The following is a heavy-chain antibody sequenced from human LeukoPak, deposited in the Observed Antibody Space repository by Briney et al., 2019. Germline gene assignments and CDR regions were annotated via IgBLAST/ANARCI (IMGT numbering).Heavy chain of an antibody. Sequence: PGGSLRLSCAASGFTFSSYSMNWVRQAPGKGLEWVSSISSSSSYIYYADSVKGRFTISRDNAKNSLYLQMKSLRAEDTAVYYCARDGDYEITFGGVIAPYYFDYWGQGTLVTVSS. CDR1: GFTFSSYS. V-gene: IGHV3-21*01. CDR2: ISSSSSYI. D-gene: IGHD3-16*02. CDR3: ARDGDYEITFGGVIAPYYFDY. J-gene: IGHJ4*02.